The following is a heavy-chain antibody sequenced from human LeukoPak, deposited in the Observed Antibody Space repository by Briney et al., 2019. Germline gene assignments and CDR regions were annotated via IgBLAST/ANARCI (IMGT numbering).Heavy chain of an antibody. CDR2: ISASGRTI. CDR1: GFTFRSHE. D-gene: IGHD6-19*01. V-gene: IGHV3-48*03. CDR3: ATYLAVALDY. J-gene: IGHJ4*02. Sequence: GGSLRLSCAASGFTFRSHEMNWVRQAPGKGPEWVSYISASGRTIYYGDSVKGRFTISRDNAKNSLYLQMNSLRAEDTAVYYCATYLAVALDYWGQGTLVTVSS.